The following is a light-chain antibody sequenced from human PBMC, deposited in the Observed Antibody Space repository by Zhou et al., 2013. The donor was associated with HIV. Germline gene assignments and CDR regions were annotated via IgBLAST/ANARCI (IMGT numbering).Light chain of an antibody. CDR3: QQYGSSLYT. CDR2: GAS. J-gene: IGKJ2*01. V-gene: IGKV3-15*01. CDR1: QSVSSK. Sequence: EVVMTQSPATLSVSPGEGATLSCRASQSVSSKLAWYQQKPGQAPRLLIYGASARAIGTPARFSGSGRGTEFTLTISSMQSEDFAVYYCQQYGSSLYTFGRGDQAGDQT.